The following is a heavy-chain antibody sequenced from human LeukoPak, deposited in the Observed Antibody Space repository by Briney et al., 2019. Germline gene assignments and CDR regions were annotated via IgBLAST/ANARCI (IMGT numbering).Heavy chain of an antibody. CDR2: IIPIFGTA. CDR1: GGTFSSYA. Sequence: SVKVSCKASGGTFSSYAISWVRQAPGQGLEWMGGIIPIFGTANYAQKFQGRVTITADESTSTAYMELSSLRSEDTAVYYCARGGSYCSSPSCYSDWGQGTLVTVSS. J-gene: IGHJ4*02. V-gene: IGHV1-69*13. D-gene: IGHD2-2*01. CDR3: ARGGSYCSSPSCYSD.